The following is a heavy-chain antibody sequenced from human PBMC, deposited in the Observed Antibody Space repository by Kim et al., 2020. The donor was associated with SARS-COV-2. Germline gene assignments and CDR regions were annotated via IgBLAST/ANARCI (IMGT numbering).Heavy chain of an antibody. Sequence: GGSLRLSCAASGFTVSSYSMNWVRQTPGKGLEWVSYISSSSTTIYYADSVKGRFTISRDIAKNSLYLQMNSLRDEDTAVYYCARGYYDSSGYYYDDYWG. V-gene: IGHV3-48*02. CDR2: ISSSSTTI. D-gene: IGHD3-22*01. J-gene: IGHJ4*01. CDR1: GFTVSSYS. CDR3: ARGYYDSSGYYYDDY.